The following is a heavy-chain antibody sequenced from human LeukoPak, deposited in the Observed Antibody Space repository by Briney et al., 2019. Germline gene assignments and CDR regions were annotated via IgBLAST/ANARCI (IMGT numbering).Heavy chain of an antibody. J-gene: IGHJ5*02. CDR3: AKDIVVVPAAYNWFDP. Sequence: GGSLRLSCAASGFTFSSYGMHWVRQAPGKGLEWVALIRYDGSNKYYADSVKGRFTISRDNSKNTLYLQMNSLRAEDTAVYYCAKDIVVVPAAYNWFDPWGQGTLVTVSS. CDR2: IRYDGSNK. CDR1: GFTFSSYG. D-gene: IGHD2-2*01. V-gene: IGHV3-30*02.